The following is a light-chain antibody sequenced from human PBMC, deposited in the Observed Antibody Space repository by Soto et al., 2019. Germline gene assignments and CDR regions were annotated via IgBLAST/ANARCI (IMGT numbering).Light chain of an antibody. Sequence: QSALTQPASVSGSPGQSITISCTGTSSDVGCYNYVSWYQQHPGKAPKLMIYEVSNRHSGVSNRFSGSKSGNTASLTISGLQAEDEADYYCSSYTSSSTLVFGTGTKLTVL. J-gene: IGLJ1*01. CDR1: SSDVGCYNY. CDR3: SSYTSSSTLV. V-gene: IGLV2-14*01. CDR2: EVS.